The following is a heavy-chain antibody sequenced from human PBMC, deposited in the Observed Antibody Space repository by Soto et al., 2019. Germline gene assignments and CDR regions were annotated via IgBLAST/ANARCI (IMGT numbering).Heavy chain of an antibody. V-gene: IGHV3-23*01. CDR3: AKTPSAFRELYYYDSSALFDY. D-gene: IGHD3-22*01. CDR2: ISGSGGST. Sequence: EVQLLESGGGLVQPGGSLRLSCAASGFTFSSYAMSWVRQAPGKGLEWVSAISGSGGSTYYADSVKGRFTISRDNSKNTLYLQMNSLRAEDTAVYYCAKTPSAFRELYYYDSSALFDYWGQGTLVTVSS. J-gene: IGHJ4*02. CDR1: GFTFSSYA.